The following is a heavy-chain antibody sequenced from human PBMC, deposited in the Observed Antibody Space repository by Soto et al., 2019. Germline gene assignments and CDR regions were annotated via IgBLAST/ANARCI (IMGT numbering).Heavy chain of an antibody. Sequence: QVQLQESGPGLVKPSQTLSLTCTVSGGSISSGGYYWSWIRQHPGKGLEWIGYIYYSVSTYYNPALKGRVTISVDTSKKQFSLKLSSVTAADTAVYYCARDPFRGHYGSGNDAFDIWGQGTMVTVSS. J-gene: IGHJ3*02. CDR1: GGSISSGGYY. V-gene: IGHV4-31*03. CDR2: IYYSVST. D-gene: IGHD3-10*01. CDR3: ARDPFRGHYGSGNDAFDI.